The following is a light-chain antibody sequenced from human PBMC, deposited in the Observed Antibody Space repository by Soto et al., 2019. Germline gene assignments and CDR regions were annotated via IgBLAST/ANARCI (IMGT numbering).Light chain of an antibody. CDR2: DSF. Sequence: DIQLTQSPSFLSASVEDRVTISCRASYDISSSLAWYQQEPGKPPKLLIYDSFTLQTGVPSRFTGSGSGRKFTLTISGLQFGDFATYFCQQLSHYPYTFGQGTKVDIK. V-gene: IGKV1-9*01. J-gene: IGKJ2*01. CDR3: QQLSHYPYT. CDR1: YDISSS.